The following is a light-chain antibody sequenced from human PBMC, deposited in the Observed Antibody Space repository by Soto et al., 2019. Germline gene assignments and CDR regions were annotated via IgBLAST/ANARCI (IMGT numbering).Light chain of an antibody. V-gene: IGKV1-5*03. J-gene: IGKJ1*01. CDR1: QTISSW. CDR3: QRKK. Sequence: DIQMTHSPSTLSASVIYIVTITCRASQTISSWLAWFQQRPGRAPKFLIYKASSLKNGVPLRFSGSGSGTQFTLTNSSLQPDDFATYYCQRKKFGQGTKVDIK. CDR2: KAS.